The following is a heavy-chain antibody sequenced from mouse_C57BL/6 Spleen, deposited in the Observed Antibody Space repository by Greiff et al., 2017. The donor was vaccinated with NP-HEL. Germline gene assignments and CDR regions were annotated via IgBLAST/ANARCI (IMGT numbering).Heavy chain of an antibody. CDR2: IHPNSGST. J-gene: IGHJ2*01. V-gene: IGHV1-64*01. CDR1: GYTFTSYW. Sequence: VQLKQPGAELVKPGASVKLSCKASGYTFTSYWMHWVKQRPGQGLEWIGMIHPNSGSTNYNEKFKSKATLTVDKSSSKAYMQLSSLTSDDAAVYYCALITTEEGDWGQGTTLTVSS. D-gene: IGHD1-1*01. CDR3: ALITTEEGD.